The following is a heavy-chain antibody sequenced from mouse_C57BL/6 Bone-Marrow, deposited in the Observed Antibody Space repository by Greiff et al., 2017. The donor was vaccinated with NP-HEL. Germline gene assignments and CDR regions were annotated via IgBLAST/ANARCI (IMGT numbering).Heavy chain of an antibody. D-gene: IGHD1-1*01. CDR3: ARGYCGSIGAWFAY. CDR2: IDPSDSET. CDR1: GYTFTSYW. Sequence: QVQLQQPGAELVRPGSSVKLSCKASGYTFTSYWMHWVKQRPIQGLEWIGNIDPSDSETHYNQKFKDKATLTVDKSSSTAYMQLSSLTSEDTAVYYCARGYCGSIGAWFAYWGQGTLVTVSA. V-gene: IGHV1-52*01. J-gene: IGHJ3*01.